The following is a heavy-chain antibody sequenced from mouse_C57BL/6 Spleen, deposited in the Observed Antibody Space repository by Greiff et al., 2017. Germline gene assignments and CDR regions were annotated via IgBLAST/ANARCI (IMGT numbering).Heavy chain of an antibody. CDR2: ISSGGSYT. Sequence: EVQVVESGGDLVKPGGSLKLSCAASGFTFSSYGMSWVRQTPDKRLEWVATISSGGSYTYYPDSVKGRFTISRDNAKNTLYLQMSSLKSEDTAMYYCARHDSNPLDYWGQGTSVTVSS. CDR3: ARHDSNPLDY. J-gene: IGHJ4*01. D-gene: IGHD2-5*01. V-gene: IGHV5-6*01. CDR1: GFTFSSYG.